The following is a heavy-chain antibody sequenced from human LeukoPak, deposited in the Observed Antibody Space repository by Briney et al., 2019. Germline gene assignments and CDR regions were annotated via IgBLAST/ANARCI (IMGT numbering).Heavy chain of an antibody. CDR2: MNPNSGNT. D-gene: IGHD1-1*01. CDR3: AREGPLEDAFDI. CDR1: GYTFTSYD. V-gene: IGHV1-8*01. Sequence: GASVKVSCKASGYTFTSYDINWVRQATGQGLEWMGWMNPNSGNTGYAQKFQGRVTMARNTSISTAYMELSSLRSEDTAVYYCAREGPLEDAFDIWGQGTVVTVSS. J-gene: IGHJ3*02.